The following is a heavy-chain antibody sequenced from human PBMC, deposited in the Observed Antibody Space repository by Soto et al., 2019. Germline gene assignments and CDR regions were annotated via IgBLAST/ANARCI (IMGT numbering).Heavy chain of an antibody. CDR2: ISSSSYI. CDR3: AKVISTDYDY. D-gene: IGHD4-17*01. J-gene: IGHJ4*02. V-gene: IGHV3-21*04. CDR1: GFTFSSYS. Sequence: GGSLRLSCAASGFTFSSYSMNWVRQAPGKGLEWVSSISSSSYIYYADSVKGRFTISRDNAKNSLFLQMNSLRAEDTAVYYCAKVISTDYDYWGQGTLVTVSS.